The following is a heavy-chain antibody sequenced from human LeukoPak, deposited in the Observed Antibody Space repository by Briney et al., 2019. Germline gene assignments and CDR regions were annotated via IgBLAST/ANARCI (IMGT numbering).Heavy chain of an antibody. CDR1: GYTFTYYY. CDR2: INPNSGGT. V-gene: IGHV1-2*02. Sequence: ASAKVSCKASGYTFTYYYVHWVRQAPGQGLEWMGWINPNSGGTNCAQEFQGRVTMTGDTSISTAYMELSRLRSDDTAVYYCARGHYYYGLHVWGQGTTVTVSS. J-gene: IGHJ6*02. CDR3: ARGHYYYGLHV.